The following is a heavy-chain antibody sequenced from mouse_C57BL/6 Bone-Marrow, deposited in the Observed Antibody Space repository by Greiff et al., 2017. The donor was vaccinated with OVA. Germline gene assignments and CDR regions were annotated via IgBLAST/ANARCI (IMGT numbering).Heavy chain of an antibody. CDR2: ISRGGSYT. Sequence: EVKLMESGGDLVKPGGSLKLSCAASGFTFSSYGMSWVRQTPDKRLEWVATISRGGSYTYYPDSVKGRFTISRDNAKNTLYLQMSSLKSEDTAVYDCASDSSDAMDYWGQGTAVTVSS. CDR1: GFTFSSYG. V-gene: IGHV5-6*01. J-gene: IGHJ4*01. D-gene: IGHD3-2*02. CDR3: ASDSSDAMDY.